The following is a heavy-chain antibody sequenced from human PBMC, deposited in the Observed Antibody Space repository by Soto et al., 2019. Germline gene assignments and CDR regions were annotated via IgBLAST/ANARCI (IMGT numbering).Heavy chain of an antibody. CDR2: IIPIFGTA. V-gene: IGHV1-69*06. D-gene: IGHD2-2*01. CDR3: ARSPPQGYQLLFYYYYYGMDV. J-gene: IGHJ6*02. Sequence: SVKVSCDASGGTFSSYAIGWVRQAPGQGLEWMGGIIPIFGTANYAQKFQGRVTITADKSTSTAYMELSSLRSEDTAVYYCARSPPQGYQLLFYYYYYGMDVWGQGTTVTVSS. CDR1: GGTFSSYA.